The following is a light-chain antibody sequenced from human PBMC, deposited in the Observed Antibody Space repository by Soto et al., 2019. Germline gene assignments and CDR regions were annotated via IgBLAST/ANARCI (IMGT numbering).Light chain of an antibody. Sequence: EIVMTQSPATLSVSPGERATLSCRASQSVSSNFAWYQQRPAQAPRLLIYDVSTRATGVPTRFSGSGSGTEFTITISSRHSEDFAIYYCQQYHDWPLTFGVGTRVEIK. CDR1: QSVSSN. CDR2: DVS. CDR3: QQYHDWPLT. V-gene: IGKV3D-15*01. J-gene: IGKJ4*01.